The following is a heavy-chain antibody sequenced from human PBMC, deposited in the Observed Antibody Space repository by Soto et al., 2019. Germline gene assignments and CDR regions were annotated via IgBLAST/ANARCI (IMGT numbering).Heavy chain of an antibody. CDR2: IYYSGST. V-gene: IGHV4-59*01. CDR1: GGSISGFY. Sequence: PSETLSLTCTISGGSISGFYWSWIRQPPGKGLEWIGYIYYSGSTNYNPSLKSRVTISVDTSKNQFSLKLSSVTAADRAVYYCARVGDLGYYYYGMDVWGQGTTVTVSS. J-gene: IGHJ6*02. CDR3: ARVGDLGYYYYGMDV. D-gene: IGHD3-16*01.